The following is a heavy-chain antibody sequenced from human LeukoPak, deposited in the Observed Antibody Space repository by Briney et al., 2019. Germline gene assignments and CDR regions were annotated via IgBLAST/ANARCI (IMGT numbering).Heavy chain of an antibody. J-gene: IGHJ6*03. CDR2: IYYSGST. CDR1: GYSISSGYY. Sequence: SETLSLTCTVSGYSISSGYYWGWIRQPPGKGLEWIGSIYYSGSTYYNPSLKSRVTISVDTSKNQFSLKLSSVTAADTAVYYCASIVVPSWYYYYMDVWGKGTTVTVSS. D-gene: IGHD2-2*01. CDR3: ASIVVPSWYYYYMDV. V-gene: IGHV4-38-2*02.